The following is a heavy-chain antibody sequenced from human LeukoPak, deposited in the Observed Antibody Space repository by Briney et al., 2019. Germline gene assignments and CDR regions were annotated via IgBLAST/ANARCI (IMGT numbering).Heavy chain of an antibody. CDR2: IFNTGNT. J-gene: IGHJ4*02. V-gene: IGHV4-59*11. Sequence: TSETLSLTCSVSGGSISSHYWSWIRQPPGKRLEWIGYIFNTGNTNYNPSLASRVTMSVDTSRAQFFLRLSPVTAADTAIYYCASRPADTTWYGVFDYWSQGTLATVSS. D-gene: IGHD3-10*01. CDR1: GGSISSHY. CDR3: ASRPADTTWYGVFDY.